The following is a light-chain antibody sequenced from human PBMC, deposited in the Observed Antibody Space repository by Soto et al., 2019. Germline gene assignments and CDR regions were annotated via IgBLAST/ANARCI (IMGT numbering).Light chain of an antibody. CDR3: ISYDTTTTYV. CDR2: EVS. V-gene: IGLV2-14*01. Sequence: QSALTQPASVSGSPGQSITISCTGTSSDVGGYNYVSWYQQHPGKAPKLMIYEVSNRPSGVSNRFSGSKSGNTASLTISGLQAEDEADYYFISYDTTTTYVYG. CDR1: SSDVGGYNY. J-gene: IGLJ1*01.